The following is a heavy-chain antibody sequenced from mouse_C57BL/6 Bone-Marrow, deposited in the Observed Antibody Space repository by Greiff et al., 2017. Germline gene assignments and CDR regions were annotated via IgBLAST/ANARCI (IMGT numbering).Heavy chain of an antibody. J-gene: IGHJ3*01. Sequence: EVQLQQSGAELVRPGDSVKLSCTASGFNIKDDYMHWVKQRPEQGLEWIGWIDPENGDTEYASKFQGKATITVDTSSQTAYLQISSITTEDTAVYYCTRNAYWGQGNLVTVSA. CDR3: TRNAY. CDR1: GFNIKDDY. V-gene: IGHV14-4*01. CDR2: IDPENGDT.